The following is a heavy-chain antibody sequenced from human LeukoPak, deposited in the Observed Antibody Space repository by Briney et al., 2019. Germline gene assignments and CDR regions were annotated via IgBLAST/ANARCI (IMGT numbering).Heavy chain of an antibody. D-gene: IGHD3-10*01. V-gene: IGHV3-21*04. CDR1: GFTFSSYS. Sequence: PGGSLRLSCAASGFTFSSYSMNWVRQAPGKGLEWVSSISSSSSYIYYADSVKGRFTISRDNSKNTLYLQMNSLRAEDTAVYYCAHEYYYGSGYFDYWGQGTLVTVSS. CDR3: AHEYYYGSGYFDY. CDR2: ISSSSSYI. J-gene: IGHJ4*02.